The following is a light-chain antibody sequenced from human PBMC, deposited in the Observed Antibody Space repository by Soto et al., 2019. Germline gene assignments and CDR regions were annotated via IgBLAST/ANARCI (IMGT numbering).Light chain of an antibody. CDR3: QQSYSTPPWT. V-gene: IGKV1-39*01. J-gene: IGKJ1*01. Sequence: DIQMTQSPSSLSASVGDRVTITCRASQSIVTYLNWYLQKPGKAPKLLIYAASNLQSGVPSRFSGSGSGTDFTLTISSLQPEDFATYFCQQSYSTPPWTFGQGTKVHI. CDR1: QSIVTY. CDR2: AAS.